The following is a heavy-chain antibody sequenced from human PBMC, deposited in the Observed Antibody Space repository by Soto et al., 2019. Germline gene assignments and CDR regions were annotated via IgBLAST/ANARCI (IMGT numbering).Heavy chain of an antibody. D-gene: IGHD6-13*01. V-gene: IGHV3-21*01. J-gene: IGHJ5*02. CDR3: TRDASRDSSARGWFDP. CDR2: ISSNSAYI. Sequence: GGSLRLSCAASGFTFRSFTMNWVRQAPGKGLEWVSTISSNSAYIYYTDALSGRFTFSRDNAKNSLHLHMNSLRAEDTAVYYCTRDASRDSSARGWFDPWGRGTLVTVSS. CDR1: GFTFRSFT.